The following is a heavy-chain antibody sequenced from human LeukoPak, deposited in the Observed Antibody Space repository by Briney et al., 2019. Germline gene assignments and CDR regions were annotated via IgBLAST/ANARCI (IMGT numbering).Heavy chain of an antibody. CDR1: GGTFSSYA. Sequence: SVKVSCKASGGTFSSYAISWVRQAPGQGLEWMGGIIPIFGTANYAQKFQGRVTITTDESTSIAYMELSSLRSEDTAVYYCARGPYYGSGSYYNDWGQGTLVTVSS. J-gene: IGHJ4*02. V-gene: IGHV1-69*05. CDR3: ARGPYYGSGSYYND. CDR2: IIPIFGTA. D-gene: IGHD3-10*01.